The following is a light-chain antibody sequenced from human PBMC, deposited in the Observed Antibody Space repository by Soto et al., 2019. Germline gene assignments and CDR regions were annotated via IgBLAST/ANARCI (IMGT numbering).Light chain of an antibody. CDR2: GES. V-gene: IGKV3-20*01. J-gene: IGKJ2*01. CDR1: QGVSSTF. CDR3: QEYSNSRT. Sequence: EIVLTQSPGTLSLSPGERATLSCRTSQGVSSTFLAWYQHKPGQAPRLLIYGESNRATGIPDRFTGSGSGTDFTLSISRLEPEDCAVYYCQEYSNSRTFGQGTKLEIK.